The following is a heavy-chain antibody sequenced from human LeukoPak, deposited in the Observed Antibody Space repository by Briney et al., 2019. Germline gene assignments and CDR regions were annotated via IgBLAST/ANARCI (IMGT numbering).Heavy chain of an antibody. CDR3: ARASDPWLQLT. CDR2: IKQDGSEK. J-gene: IGHJ5*02. D-gene: IGHD5-24*01. Sequence: GGSLRLSCAASGFTFSNYWMIWVRQAPGKGLEWVGNIKQDGSEKRYADSVRGRFTIPRDNAQTSLYLQMNSLRAEDTAVYYCARASDPWLQLTWGQGTLVTVSS. V-gene: IGHV3-7*05. CDR1: GFTFSNYW.